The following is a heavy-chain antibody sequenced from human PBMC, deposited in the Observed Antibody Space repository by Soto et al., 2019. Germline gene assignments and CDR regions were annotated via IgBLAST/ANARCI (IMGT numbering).Heavy chain of an antibody. D-gene: IGHD3-10*01. CDR2: IDPSDSYT. CDR3: ARSFYYYGSPAAFDI. J-gene: IGHJ3*02. Sequence: GKSLKISCKGSGYSFTSYWISWVRQMPGKGLEWMGRIDPSDSYTNYSPSFQGHVTISADKSISTAYLQWSSLKASDTAMYYCARSFYYYGSPAAFDIWGQGTMVTV. V-gene: IGHV5-10-1*01. CDR1: GYSFTSYW.